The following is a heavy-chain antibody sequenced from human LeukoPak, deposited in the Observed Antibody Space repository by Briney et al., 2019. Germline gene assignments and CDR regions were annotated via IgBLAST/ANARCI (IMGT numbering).Heavy chain of an antibody. Sequence: GGSLRFSCAASGFTFSTYAMSWVRQAPGKGLEWVSAISGSGGNTYYADSVKGRFTISRDNSKNTVYLQMNSLRADDTAVYYCAKLQVALPVGAFDIWGQGTVVTVSS. J-gene: IGHJ3*02. CDR1: GFTFSTYA. CDR2: ISGSGGNT. D-gene: IGHD1-1*01. CDR3: AKLQVALPVGAFDI. V-gene: IGHV3-23*01.